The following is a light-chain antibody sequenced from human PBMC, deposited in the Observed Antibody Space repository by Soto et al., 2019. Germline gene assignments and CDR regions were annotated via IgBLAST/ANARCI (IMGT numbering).Light chain of an antibody. J-gene: IGKJ2*01. CDR3: QQYCSTPKS. CDR1: QSVRSSY. V-gene: IGKV3-20*01. CDR2: GAS. Sequence: EIVLTQSPGTLSLSPGERATLSCRASQSVRSSYLAWFQQKPGQAPRLLIYGASSRATGIPDRFSGSESGTDFSFTSSRLEPEDFAVYYCQQYCSTPKSFGQGTKLEIK.